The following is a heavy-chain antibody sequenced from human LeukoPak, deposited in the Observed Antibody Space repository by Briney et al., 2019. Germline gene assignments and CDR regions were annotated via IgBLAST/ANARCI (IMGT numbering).Heavy chain of an antibody. V-gene: IGHV1-18*01. CDR3: ARVEPLYNYNFHNDFEN. CDR1: AYTFTNYG. CDR2: ISAYNGNT. Sequence: GAAVKVTLKSSAYTFTNYGNSWMRQAPGQGLEWMGWISAYNGNTNYAQKLQGRVTMTTDTSTSTAYMGLRRLRSDDTAVYYCARVEPLYNYNFHNDFENWGQGTMVTVSS. D-gene: IGHD1-20*01. J-gene: IGHJ3*02.